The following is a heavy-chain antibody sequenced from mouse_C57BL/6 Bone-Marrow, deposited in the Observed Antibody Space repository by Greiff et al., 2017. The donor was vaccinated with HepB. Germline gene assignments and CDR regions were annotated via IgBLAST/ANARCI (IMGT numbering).Heavy chain of an antibody. V-gene: IGHV1-52*01. D-gene: IGHD2-5*01. CDR1: GYTFTSYW. Sequence: QVQLQQPGAELVRPGSSVKLSCKASGYTFTSYWMHWVKQRPIQGLEWIGNIDPSDSETHYNQKFKDKATLTVDKSSSTAYMQLSSLTSEDSAVYYCARKSNYDFCYAMDYWGQGTSVTVSS. J-gene: IGHJ4*01. CDR2: IDPSDSET. CDR3: ARKSNYDFCYAMDY.